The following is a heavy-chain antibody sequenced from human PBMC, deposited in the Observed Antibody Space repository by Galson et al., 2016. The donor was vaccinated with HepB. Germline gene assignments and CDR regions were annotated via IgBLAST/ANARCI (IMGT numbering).Heavy chain of an antibody. CDR1: GFTFRNHQ. V-gene: IGHV3-74*01. Sequence: SLRLSCAVSGFTFRNHQMHWIRQVPGKGLMWVARIGGDGTSPIYAASVKGRFTISSDSAENTVYLQMNRLRAEDTALYYCARDLSGPDHWGQGTLVTVSP. CDR3: ARDLSGPDH. J-gene: IGHJ5*02. CDR2: IGGDGTSP.